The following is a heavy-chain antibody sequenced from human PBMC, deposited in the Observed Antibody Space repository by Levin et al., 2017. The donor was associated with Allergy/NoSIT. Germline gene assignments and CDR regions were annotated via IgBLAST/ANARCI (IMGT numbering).Heavy chain of an antibody. J-gene: IGHJ3*02. Sequence: LSLTCAASGFTFSNAWMNWVRQAPGKGLEWIGRVKSKADGEKIDYAAAVQGRFTISRDDSKNTVYLEMNSLRTEDTAVYYCTTPLRYFDWLYDAFDIWGQGTRVTVSS. CDR1: GFTFSNAW. CDR3: TTPLRYFDWLYDAFDI. D-gene: IGHD3-9*01. CDR2: VKSKADGEKI. V-gene: IGHV3-15*05.